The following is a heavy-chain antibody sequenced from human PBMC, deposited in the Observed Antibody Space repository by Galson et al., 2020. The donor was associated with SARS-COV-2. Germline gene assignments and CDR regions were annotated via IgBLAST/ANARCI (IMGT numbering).Heavy chain of an antibody. V-gene: IGHV3-33*06. CDR1: GFTLSSYG. Sequence: QLGESLKIPCAAPGFTLSSYGMHWVRQAPGKGLEWVAVIWYDGSNKYYADSVKGRFTISRDNSKNTLYLQMNSLRAEDTAVYYCAKDGGYSGYPYFDYWGQGTLVTVSS. CDR2: IWYDGSNK. J-gene: IGHJ4*02. D-gene: IGHD5-12*01. CDR3: AKDGGYSGYPYFDY.